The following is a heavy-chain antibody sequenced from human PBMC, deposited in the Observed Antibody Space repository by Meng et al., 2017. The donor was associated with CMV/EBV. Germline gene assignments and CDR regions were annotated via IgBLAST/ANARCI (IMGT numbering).Heavy chain of an antibody. CDR3: ARGGVFRGVILY. D-gene: IGHD3-10*01. V-gene: IGHV1-46*01. CDR2: INPSGGST. Sequence: CKASGYTFTSYYMHWVRQAPGRGLEWMGIINPSGGSTSYAQKFQGRVTMTRDTSTSTVYMELSSLRSEDTAVYYCARGGVFRGVILYWGQGTLVTVSS. J-gene: IGHJ4*02. CDR1: GYTFTSYY.